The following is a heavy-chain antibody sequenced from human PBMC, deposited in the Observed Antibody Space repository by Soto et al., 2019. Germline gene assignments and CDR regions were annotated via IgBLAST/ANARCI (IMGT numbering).Heavy chain of an antibody. CDR1: GYTFITYA. Sequence: QVQLVQSGAEVKRPGASVKVSCKSSGYTFITYALHWLRQAPGQGLQWMGWINAGSGNTKYSLDFQGRVTFTRDTPATTAYMELSSLRSEDTAVYYCARVPPWGNSGSYYIQHYDSWGQGTLVTVSS. J-gene: IGHJ4*02. CDR3: ARVPPWGNSGSYYIQHYDS. V-gene: IGHV1-3*01. CDR2: INAGSGNT. D-gene: IGHD3-10*01.